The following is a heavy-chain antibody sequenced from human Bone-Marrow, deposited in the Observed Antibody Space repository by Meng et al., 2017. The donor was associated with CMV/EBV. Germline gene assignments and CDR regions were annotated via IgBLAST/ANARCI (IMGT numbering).Heavy chain of an antibody. CDR1: GFTFSSYS. CDR3: ARVRRIQPLTKENEYYFYY. D-gene: IGHD1-1*01. J-gene: IGHJ4*02. CDR2: ISSSSSTI. V-gene: IGHV3-48*04. Sequence: GESLKISCAASGFTFSSYSMNWVRQAPGKGLEWVSYISSSSSTIYYADSVKGRFTISRDNAKNSLYLQMNSLRAEDTAVYYCARVRRIQPLTKENEYYFYYCGQGILVAVSS.